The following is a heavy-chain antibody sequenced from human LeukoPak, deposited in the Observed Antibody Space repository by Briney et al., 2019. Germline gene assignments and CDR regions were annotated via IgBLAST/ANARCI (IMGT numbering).Heavy chain of an antibody. CDR2: ISAYNGNT. CDR3: AKQDYYDSSGYYPSPFDY. V-gene: IGHV1-18*01. J-gene: IGHJ4*02. D-gene: IGHD3-22*01. CDR1: GYTFTSYG. Sequence: ASVKVSCKASGYTFTSYGISWVRQAPGQGLEWMGWISAYNGNTNYAQKLQGRVTMTTDTSTGTAYMELRSLRSDDTAVYYCAKQDYYDSSGYYPSPFDYWGQGTLVTVSS.